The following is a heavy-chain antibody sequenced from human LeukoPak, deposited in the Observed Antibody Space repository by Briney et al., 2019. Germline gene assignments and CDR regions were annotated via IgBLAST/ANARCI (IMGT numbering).Heavy chain of an antibody. J-gene: IGHJ4*02. V-gene: IGHV1-46*01. CDR3: ARDPWGIGLQQYFDY. CDR1: GYTFTSYY. D-gene: IGHD5-24*01. Sequence: ASVKVSCKASGYTFTSYYMHWVRQAPGQGLEWMGIINPSGGSTSYAQKFQGRVTMTRDMSTSTVYMELSSLRAEDTAVYYCARDPWGIGLQQYFDYWGQGTLVTVSS. CDR2: INPSGGST.